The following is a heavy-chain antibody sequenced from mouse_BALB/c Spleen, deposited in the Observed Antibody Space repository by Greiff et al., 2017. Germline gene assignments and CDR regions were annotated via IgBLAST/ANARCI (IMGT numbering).Heavy chain of an antibody. J-gene: IGHJ3*01. CDR1: GFSLTSYG. CDR3: AREPNLLLRAWFAY. Sequence: VQLVESGPGLVAPSQSLSITCTVSGFSLTSYGVHWVRQPPGKGLEWLGVIWAGGSTNYNSALMSRLSISKDNSKSQVFLKMNSLQTDDTAMYYCAREPNLLLRAWFAYWGQGTLVTVSA. CDR2: IWAGGST. V-gene: IGHV2-9*02. D-gene: IGHD1-1*01.